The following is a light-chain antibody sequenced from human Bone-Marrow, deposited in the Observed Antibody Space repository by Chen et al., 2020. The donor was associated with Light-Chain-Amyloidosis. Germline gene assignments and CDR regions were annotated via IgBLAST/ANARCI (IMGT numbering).Light chain of an antibody. CDR1: QTVSSY. Sequence: EIVLTQSPATLSLSPGEIATISCRASQTVSSYLAWYQQKPGQAPRLLIYDASNRATGIPARFSGSGSGTDFTLTISSLEAEDFAVYYCQQRSNWPLTFGGGTKVEIK. CDR3: QQRSNWPLT. J-gene: IGKJ4*01. CDR2: DAS. V-gene: IGKV3-11*01.